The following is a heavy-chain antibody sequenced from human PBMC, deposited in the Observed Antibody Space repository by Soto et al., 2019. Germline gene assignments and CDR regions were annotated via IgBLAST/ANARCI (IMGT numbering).Heavy chain of an antibody. J-gene: IGHJ6*02. Sequence: GGSLRLSCAASGFTFSSYSMNWVRQAPGKGLEWVSSISSSSSYIYYADSVKGRFTISRDNAKNSLYLQMNSLRAEDTAVYYCARDAVLAKDNNCSGGSCYSGYYYYGMDVWGQGTTVTVSS. V-gene: IGHV3-21*01. CDR1: GFTFSSYS. D-gene: IGHD2-15*01. CDR3: ARDAVLAKDNNCSGGSCYSGYYYYGMDV. CDR2: ISSSSSYI.